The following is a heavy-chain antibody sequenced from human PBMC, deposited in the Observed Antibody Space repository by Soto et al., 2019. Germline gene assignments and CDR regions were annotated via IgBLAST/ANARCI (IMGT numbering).Heavy chain of an antibody. CDR2: IYYSGST. D-gene: IGHD2-2*01. Sequence: SETLSLTCTVSGGSISSGGYYWSWIRQHPGKGLEWIGYIYYSGSTNYNPSLKSRVTISVDTSKNQFSLKLSSVTAADTAVYYCARSGTITDDIVVVPAAKGDPPPYYYYGMDVWGQGTTVTVSS. V-gene: IGHV4-61*08. CDR3: ARSGTITDDIVVVPAAKGDPPPYYYYGMDV. J-gene: IGHJ6*02. CDR1: GGSISSGGYY.